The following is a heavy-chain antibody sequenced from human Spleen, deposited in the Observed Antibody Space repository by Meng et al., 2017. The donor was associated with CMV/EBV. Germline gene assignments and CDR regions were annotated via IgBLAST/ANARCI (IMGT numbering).Heavy chain of an antibody. CDR3: ARGGDGVHYYDNNGPLAF. D-gene: IGHD3-22*01. Sequence: GESLKISCAASGFTFSDYYMNWVRQAPGKGLQWVSSISSSSTIYYADSVKGRFHISRDNAKNSLDLQMNGLRDEDTAVYYCARGGDGVHYYDNNGPLAFWGQGALVTVSS. CDR1: GFTFSDYY. V-gene: IGHV3-69-1*01. CDR2: ISSSSTI. J-gene: IGHJ4*02.